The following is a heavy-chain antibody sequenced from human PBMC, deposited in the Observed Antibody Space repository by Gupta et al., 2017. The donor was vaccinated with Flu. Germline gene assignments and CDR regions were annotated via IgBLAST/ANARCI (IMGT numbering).Heavy chain of an antibody. D-gene: IGHD1-1*01. CDR2: ISYSSSYI. J-gene: IGHJ4*02. Sequence: EVQLVESGGGLVKPGGSLRLSCAASGFTFSSYSMAWVRQAPGKGLEWVSSISYSSSYIYYADSMKGRFTVSRDNGKNSLYLQMNSLRAEDTAVYYCASPDNSGIKQHFVYWGQGTLVTVSS. V-gene: IGHV3-21*01. CDR3: ASPDNSGIKQHFVY. CDR1: GFTFSSYS.